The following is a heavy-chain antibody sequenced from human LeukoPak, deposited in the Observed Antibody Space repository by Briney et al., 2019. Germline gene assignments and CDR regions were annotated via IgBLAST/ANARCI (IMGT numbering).Heavy chain of an antibody. CDR1: GYTFTSYD. J-gene: IGHJ4*02. CDR2: MNPNSGNT. Sequence: ASVKVSCKASGYTFTSYDINWVRQATGQGLEWMGWMNPNSGNTGYAQKFQGRVTMTRNTSISTAYMELSSLRAEDTALYYCAKDTRRRQDDYDILTGPPIYWGQGTLVTVSS. CDR3: AKDTRRRQDDYDILTGPPIY. D-gene: IGHD3-9*01. V-gene: IGHV1-8*01.